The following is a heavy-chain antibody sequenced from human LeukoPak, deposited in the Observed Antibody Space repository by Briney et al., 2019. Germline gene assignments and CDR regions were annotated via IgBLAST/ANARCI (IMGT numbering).Heavy chain of an antibody. CDR2: IYTSGST. V-gene: IGHV4-61*02. CDR1: GGSISSGSYY. J-gene: IGHJ6*03. Sequence: SETLSLTCTVSGGSISSGSYYWSWIRQPAGKGLEWIGRIYTSGSTNYDPSLKSRVTISVDTSKNQFSLKLSSVTAADTAVYYCARGARYCSSTSCYPHYYYYMDVWGKGTTVTVSS. D-gene: IGHD2-2*01. CDR3: ARGARYCSSTSCYPHYYYYMDV.